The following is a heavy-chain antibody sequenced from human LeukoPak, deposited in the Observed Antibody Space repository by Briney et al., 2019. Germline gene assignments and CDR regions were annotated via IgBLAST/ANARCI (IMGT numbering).Heavy chain of an antibody. Sequence: GGSLRLSCAASGFTFDDYGMSWVRQAPGKGLEWVSGINWNGGRTGYADSVKGRFTISRDNAKNSLYLQMNSLRAEDTALYHCARGRYSSTWGNFDYWGQGTLVTVSS. V-gene: IGHV3-20*01. D-gene: IGHD6-13*01. CDR3: ARGRYSSTWGNFDY. CDR1: GFTFDDYG. CDR2: INWNGGRT. J-gene: IGHJ4*02.